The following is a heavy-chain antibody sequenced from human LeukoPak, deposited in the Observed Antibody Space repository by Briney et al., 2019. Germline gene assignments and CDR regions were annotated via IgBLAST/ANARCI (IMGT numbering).Heavy chain of an antibody. CDR1: GFTFSSYA. CDR2: ISGSGGST. D-gene: IGHD2-2*02. CDR3: AKDRGAVYCSSTSCYTPYFDY. Sequence: PGGSLRLSCAASGFTFSSYAMSWVRQAPGKGLEWVSAISGSGGSTYYADSVKGRFTISRDNSKNTLYLQMNSLRAEDTAVYYCAKDRGAVYCSSTSCYTPYFDYWGQGTLVTVSS. J-gene: IGHJ4*02. V-gene: IGHV3-23*01.